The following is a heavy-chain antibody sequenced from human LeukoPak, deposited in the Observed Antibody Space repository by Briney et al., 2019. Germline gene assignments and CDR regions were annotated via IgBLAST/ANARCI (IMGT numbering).Heavy chain of an antibody. D-gene: IGHD6-6*01. CDR3: ARKSIAAQIYYYYGMDV. CDR2: MNPNSGNT. CDR1: GYTFTSYD. J-gene: IGHJ6*02. V-gene: IGHV1-8*01. Sequence: GASVKVSCKASGYTFTSYDINWVRQATGQGLEWMGWMNPNSGNTGYAQKFQGRVTMTRNTSISTAYMELSSLRSEDTAVYYCARKSIAAQIYYYYGMDVWGQGTTVTVSS.